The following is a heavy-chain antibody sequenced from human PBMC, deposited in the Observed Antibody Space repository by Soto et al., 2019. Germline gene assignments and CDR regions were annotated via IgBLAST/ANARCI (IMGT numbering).Heavy chain of an antibody. CDR3: AKLPGSGWNHHYYGMDV. V-gene: IGHV3-30*18. CDR2: ISRDSRHI. D-gene: IGHD6-19*01. CDR1: GFSFSSYG. Sequence: QVHLEESGGGVVQPGRSLRLSCAASGFSFSSYGMHWVRQAPDKGLEWVAVISRDSRHISYAASVRGRFAISRDNSKSALYLEMNSLRLEDTAVYYCAKLPGSGWNHHYYGMDVWGHGTTVTVS. J-gene: IGHJ6*02.